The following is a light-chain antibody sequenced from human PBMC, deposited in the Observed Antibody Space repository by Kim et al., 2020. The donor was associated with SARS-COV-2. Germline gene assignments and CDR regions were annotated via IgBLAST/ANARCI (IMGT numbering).Light chain of an antibody. V-gene: IGLV3-19*01. CDR3: NSRDSSTNHYV. Sequence: ALGQTVRITCQGDSLRSNYATWYQQKPGQAPVVVMYGKNDRPSGIPDRFSGSSSGDTASLTITGAQAEDEADYYCNSRDSSTNHYVFGTGTKDTVL. CDR1: SLRSNY. J-gene: IGLJ1*01. CDR2: GKN.